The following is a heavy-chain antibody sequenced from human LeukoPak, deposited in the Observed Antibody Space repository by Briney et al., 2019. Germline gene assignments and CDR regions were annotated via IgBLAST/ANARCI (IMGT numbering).Heavy chain of an antibody. CDR1: GDSVSSNSAA. CDR2: TYYTSKWYN. Sequence: SQTLSLTCAISGDSVSSNSAAWSWIRQSPSRGLEWLGRTYYTSKWYNDHAVSVKSRININPDTSKNQFSLQLNSVTPEDTAVYYCARGLYCSSGTCYNWFDPWGQGTLVTVSS. D-gene: IGHD2-15*01. J-gene: IGHJ5*02. V-gene: IGHV6-1*01. CDR3: ARGLYCSSGTCYNWFDP.